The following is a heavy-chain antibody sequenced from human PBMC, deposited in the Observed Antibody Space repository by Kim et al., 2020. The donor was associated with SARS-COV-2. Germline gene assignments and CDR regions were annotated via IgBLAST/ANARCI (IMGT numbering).Heavy chain of an antibody. D-gene: IGHD6-13*01. V-gene: IGHV3-23*01. Sequence: GGSLRLSCVASGFTFSSYAMSWVRQAPGKGLEWVSTIPASGASIYYADSVKGRFTISRDNSKNTLYLQMNSLRAEDTAIYYCVQGRLGSSWSWGQETLVTVSS. CDR2: IPASGASI. CDR3: VQGRLGSSWS. J-gene: IGHJ4*02. CDR1: GFTFSSYA.